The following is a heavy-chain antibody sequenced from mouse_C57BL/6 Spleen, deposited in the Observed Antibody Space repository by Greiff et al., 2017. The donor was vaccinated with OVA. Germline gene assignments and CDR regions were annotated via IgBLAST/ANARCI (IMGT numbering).Heavy chain of an antibody. D-gene: IGHD2-5*01. CDR2: IYPRSGNT. CDR1: GYTFTSYG. V-gene: IGHV1-81*01. J-gene: IGHJ2*01. Sequence: QVQLQQSGAELARPGASVKLSCKASGYTFTSYGISWVKQRTGQGLEWIGEIYPRSGNTYYNEKFKGKATLTADKSSSTTYMELRSLTSEDSAVYFCARRDSSNTGDYWGQGTTLTVSS. CDR3: ARRDSSNTGDY.